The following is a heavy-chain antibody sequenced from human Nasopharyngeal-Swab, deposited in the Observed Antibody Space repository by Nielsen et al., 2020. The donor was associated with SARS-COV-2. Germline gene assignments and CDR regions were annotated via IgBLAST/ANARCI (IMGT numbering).Heavy chain of an antibody. CDR3: ARDPYSGSYYWYFDY. V-gene: IGHV3-30*04. CDR1: GFTFSSYA. D-gene: IGHD1-26*01. CDR2: ISYDGSNK. J-gene: IGHJ4*02. Sequence: GESLKISCAASGFTFSSYAMHWVRQAPGKGLEWVAVISYDGSNKYYADSVKGRFTISRDNSKNSLYLQMNSLRAEDTAVYYCARDPYSGSYYWYFDYWGQGTLVTVSS.